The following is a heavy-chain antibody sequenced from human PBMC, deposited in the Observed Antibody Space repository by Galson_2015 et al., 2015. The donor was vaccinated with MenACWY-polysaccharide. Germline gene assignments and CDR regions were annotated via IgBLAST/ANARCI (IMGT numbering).Heavy chain of an antibody. CDR1: GLIVSANY. Sequence: SLRLSCAASGLIVSANYMAWFRQPPGKGLEWVSTIYSGGNTHYADSVKGRFTISRDNSKNTLYLQMNSLRADDTAMYYCARHGPRGNGMDVWGQGTTVTVSS. V-gene: IGHV3-53*01. CDR3: ARHGPRGNGMDV. CDR2: IYSGGNT. J-gene: IGHJ6*02. D-gene: IGHD1-14*01.